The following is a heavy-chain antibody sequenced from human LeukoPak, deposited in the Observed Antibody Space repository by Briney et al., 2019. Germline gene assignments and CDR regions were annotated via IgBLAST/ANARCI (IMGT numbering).Heavy chain of an antibody. J-gene: IGHJ4*02. V-gene: IGHV4-4*07. Sequence: SETLSLTCTVSGGSISGFYWSWIRQPAGKGLEWIGRINPSGGTNYNPSLKSRVTMSTDTSSNKFSLNLRSVPAADTAVYYCAGSYGCLCYLGRGTLVPVSS. CDR1: GGSISGFY. CDR3: AGSYGCLCY. CDR2: INPSGGT. D-gene: IGHD5-18*01.